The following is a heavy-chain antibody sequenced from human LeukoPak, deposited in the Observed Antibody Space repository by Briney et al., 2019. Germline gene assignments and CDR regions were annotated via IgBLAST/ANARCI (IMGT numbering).Heavy chain of an antibody. D-gene: IGHD3-9*01. Sequence: PSETLSLTCTVSGASISSSRSFWGWIRQPPGKGLEWIVSIFSGGNTYYNPSLNSRVSISIDTSKNQFSLRLSSATAADTAFYFCARPQLGSSAGYVDYWGQGILVTVSS. CDR3: ARPQLGSSAGYVDY. J-gene: IGHJ4*02. CDR1: GASISSSRSF. V-gene: IGHV4-39*01. CDR2: IFSGGNT.